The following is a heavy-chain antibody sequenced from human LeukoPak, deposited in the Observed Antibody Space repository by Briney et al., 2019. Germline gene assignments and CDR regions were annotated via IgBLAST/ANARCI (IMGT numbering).Heavy chain of an antibody. D-gene: IGHD3-10*01. CDR3: ARHYGP. CDR1: GFSLSTSGVG. Sequence: SGPTLVKPPQTLTLTCTFSGFSLSTSGVGVGWIRQPPGKGLEWIGSIYDSGSTYYNPSLKSRVTISVDTSKNQFSLKLNSVTAADTAVYYCARHYGPWGQGTLVTVSS. J-gene: IGHJ5*02. V-gene: IGHV4-39*01. CDR2: IYDSGST.